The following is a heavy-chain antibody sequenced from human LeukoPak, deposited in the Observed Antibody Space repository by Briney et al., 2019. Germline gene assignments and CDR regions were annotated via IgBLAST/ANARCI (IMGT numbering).Heavy chain of an antibody. D-gene: IGHD6-19*01. J-gene: IGHJ4*02. CDR3: AKDMSYSSGWYYFDY. V-gene: IGHV3-9*01. CDR1: GFTFDDYA. Sequence: GGSLRLSCGASGFTFDDYAMHWVRQAPGKGLEWVSGLSWNSGSIGYADSVKGRFTISRDNAKNCLYLQMNSLRAEDTALYYCAKDMSYSSGWYYFDYWGQGTLVTVSS. CDR2: LSWNSGSI.